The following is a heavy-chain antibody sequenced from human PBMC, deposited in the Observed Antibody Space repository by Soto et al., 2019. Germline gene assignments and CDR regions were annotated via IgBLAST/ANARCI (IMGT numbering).Heavy chain of an antibody. CDR3: ARLKIHDYDDYGNWSDP. CDR1: GYTFSNYD. D-gene: IGHD4-17*01. Sequence: QVQLVQSGPEVRKPGASVTVSCKASGYTFSNYDITWVRQAPGQGLEWMGWLSTFNGNTNYAQKLQGRVTMTTDTSTNTAYMELRSLRSDDTAVYYCARLKIHDYDDYGNWSDPWGQGTLVTVSS. V-gene: IGHV1-18*01. CDR2: LSTFNGNT. J-gene: IGHJ5*02.